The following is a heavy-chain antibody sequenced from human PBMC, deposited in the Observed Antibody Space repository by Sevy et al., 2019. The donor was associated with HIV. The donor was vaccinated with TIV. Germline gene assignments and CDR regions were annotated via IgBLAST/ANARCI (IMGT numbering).Heavy chain of an antibody. CDR3: ARDWEVATTKRRVYYYYGMDV. CDR1: GFTFSSYS. CDR2: ISSSSSTI. V-gene: IGHV3-48*02. D-gene: IGHD5-12*01. J-gene: IGHJ6*02. Sequence: GGSLRLSCAASGFTFSSYSMNWVRQAPGKGLEWVSYISSSSSTIYYADSVKGRFTISRDNAKNSLYLQMNSLRDEDTAVYYCARDWEVATTKRRVYYYYGMDVWGQGTTVTVSS.